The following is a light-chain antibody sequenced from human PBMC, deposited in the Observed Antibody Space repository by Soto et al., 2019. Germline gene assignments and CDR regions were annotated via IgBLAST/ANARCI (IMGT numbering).Light chain of an antibody. CDR3: QQTNSFPLT. CDR1: QGISTS. J-gene: IGKJ4*01. CDR2: AAS. V-gene: IGKV1D-12*01. Sequence: DIQMPQSPSSVSASVGDGVTSTCRASQGISTSLGWYQQKPGKAPKLLIYAASSLQSGVPSRFSGTGSGTDFTLTISSLQPEDFATYYCQQTNSFPLTFGGGTKVEIK.